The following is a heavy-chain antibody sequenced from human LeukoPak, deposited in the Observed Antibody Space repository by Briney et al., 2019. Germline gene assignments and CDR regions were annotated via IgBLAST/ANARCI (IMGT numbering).Heavy chain of an antibody. Sequence: SETLSLTCTVSGGSISTYYWTWIRQPPGKGLEWIGFIYYSGSTNYNPSLKSRVTISVDTSKNQFSLKLSSVTAADTAVYYCARGRGSGGTFDIWGQGTMVTVSS. CDR2: IYYSGST. D-gene: IGHD3-10*01. V-gene: IGHV4-59*01. J-gene: IGHJ3*02. CDR1: GGSISTYY. CDR3: ARGRGSGGTFDI.